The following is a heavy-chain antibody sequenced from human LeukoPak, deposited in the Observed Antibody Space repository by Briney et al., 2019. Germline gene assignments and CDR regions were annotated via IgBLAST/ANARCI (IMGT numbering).Heavy chain of an antibody. Sequence: SVTVSCKASGGTFSSYAISWVRQAPGQGLEWMGGIIPIFGTANYAQKFQGRVTITADESTSTAYMELSSLRSEDTAVYYRARENRWLRSFDYWGQGTLVTVSS. J-gene: IGHJ4*02. D-gene: IGHD5-12*01. CDR1: GGTFSSYA. CDR2: IIPIFGTA. V-gene: IGHV1-69*01. CDR3: ARENRWLRSFDY.